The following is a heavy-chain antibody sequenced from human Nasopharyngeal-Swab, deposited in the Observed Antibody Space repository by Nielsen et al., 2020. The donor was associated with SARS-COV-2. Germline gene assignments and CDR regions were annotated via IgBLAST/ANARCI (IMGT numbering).Heavy chain of an antibody. CDR3: AHINTALPTGLLPDF. V-gene: IGHV2-5*02. CDR1: GFSLSTDGLG. D-gene: IGHD5-18*01. CDR2: IFWDDDK. J-gene: IGHJ4*02. Sequence: SGPTLVKPTETLTLTCRFSGFSLSTDGLGVGWVRQPPGKALEWLALIFWDDDKRYSPSLKSRLTITKDTSKSQVVLKMTNMGPVDTATYFCAHINTALPTGLLPDFWGPGSLVTVSS.